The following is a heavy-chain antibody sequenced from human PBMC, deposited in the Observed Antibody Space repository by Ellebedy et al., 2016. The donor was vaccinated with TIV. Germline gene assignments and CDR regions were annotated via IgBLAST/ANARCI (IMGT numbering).Heavy chain of an antibody. J-gene: IGHJ5*02. V-gene: IGHV3-74*01. D-gene: IGHD2-15*01. CDR2: IKGDASDK. CDR3: AKDRRDIVVVVAATGVNWFDP. CDR1: GFTFSYYW. Sequence: GESLKISCAASGFTFSYYWMHWVRQAPGEGLVWVSRIKGDASDKRYADYVKGRFTISRDNARNTLSLQMNSLRAEDTAVYYCAKDRRDIVVVVAATGVNWFDPWGQGTLVTVSS.